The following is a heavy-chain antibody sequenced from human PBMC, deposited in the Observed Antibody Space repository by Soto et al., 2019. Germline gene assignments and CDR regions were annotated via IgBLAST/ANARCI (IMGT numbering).Heavy chain of an antibody. CDR2: IYHSGST. J-gene: IGHJ5*02. D-gene: IGHD2-21*01. Sequence: KASETLSLTCAVSGGSISSGGYSWSWIRQPPGEGLEWIGYIYHSGSTYYNPSLKSRVTISVDRSKNQFSLKLSSVTAADTAVYYCARALEVNWFDPWGQGTLVTVS. CDR3: ARALEVNWFDP. V-gene: IGHV4-30-2*01. CDR1: GGSISSGGYS.